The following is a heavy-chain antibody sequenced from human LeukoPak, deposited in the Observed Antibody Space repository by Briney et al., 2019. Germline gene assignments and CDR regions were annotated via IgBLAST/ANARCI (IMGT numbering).Heavy chain of an antibody. J-gene: IGHJ5*02. D-gene: IGHD3-22*01. CDR2: INAGNGNT. Sequence: GASVKVSCKACGYTFTSYAMHWVRQAPGQRLEWMGWINAGNGNTKYSQKFQGRVTITRDTSASTAYMELSSLRSEDTAVYYCARGRGDSNDSEHNWFYPWGQGTLVTVSS. V-gene: IGHV1-3*01. CDR1: GYTFTSYA. CDR3: ARGRGDSNDSEHNWFYP.